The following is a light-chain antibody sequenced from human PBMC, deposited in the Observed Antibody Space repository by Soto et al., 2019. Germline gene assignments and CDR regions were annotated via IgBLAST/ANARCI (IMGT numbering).Light chain of an antibody. J-gene: IGKJ1*01. CDR3: QQYNNWPQT. CDR1: QTINNN. Sequence: VMTQAPATLSVSPGERATLSCRASQTINNNVAWYQLKDGQVPRLLIYGASTRAADVSARFSGGGSGTEFTLTISSLQSEDFAEYHCQQYNNWPQTFGQGTKV. V-gene: IGKV3-15*01. CDR2: GAS.